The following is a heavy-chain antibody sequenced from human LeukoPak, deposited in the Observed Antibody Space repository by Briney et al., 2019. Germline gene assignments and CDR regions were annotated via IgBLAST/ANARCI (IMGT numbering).Heavy chain of an antibody. CDR2: VTGGGGGT. V-gene: IGHV3-23*01. CDR3: GSDPNGDYVGALGY. J-gene: IGHJ4*01. CDR1: GFSLSSYA. Sequence: SGGSLRLSCEASGFSLSSYAFAWVRQAPGKGLEWVAAVTGGGGGTHFADSVKGRFTISRDNAKNTMYLQMNSLRVEDTAMYFCGSDPNGDYVGALGYWGRGALVTVSS. D-gene: IGHD2-8*01.